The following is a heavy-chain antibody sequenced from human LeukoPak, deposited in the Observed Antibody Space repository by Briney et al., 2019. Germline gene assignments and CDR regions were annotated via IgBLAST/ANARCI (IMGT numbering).Heavy chain of an antibody. CDR2: IRSSGSTI. Sequence: PGGSLRLSCAASGFSLNSYSMNWVRQAPGKGLEWVAYIRSSGSTIYYADAVTGRFTISRDTAKNSLYLQMNSLRDEDTAVYYCTRDPDALDYWGQGTLVTVSS. CDR3: TRDPDALDY. CDR1: GFSLNSYS. J-gene: IGHJ4*02. V-gene: IGHV3-48*02.